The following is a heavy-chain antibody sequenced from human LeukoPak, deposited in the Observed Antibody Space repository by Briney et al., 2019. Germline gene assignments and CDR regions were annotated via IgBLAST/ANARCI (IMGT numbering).Heavy chain of an antibody. CDR1: GGSFSGYY. CDR2: INHSGST. D-gene: IGHD5-24*01. J-gene: IGHJ6*02. V-gene: IGHV4-34*01. Sequence: SETLSLTRAVYGGSFSGYYWSWIRQPPGKGLEWIGEINHSGSTNYNPSLKSRVTISVDTSKNQFSLKLSSVTAADTAVYYCARGRWRMDVWGQGTTVTVSS. CDR3: ARGRWRMDV.